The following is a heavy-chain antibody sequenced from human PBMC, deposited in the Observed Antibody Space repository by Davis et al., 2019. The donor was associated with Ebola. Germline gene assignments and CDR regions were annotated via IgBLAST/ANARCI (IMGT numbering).Heavy chain of an antibody. D-gene: IGHD3-22*01. Sequence: SETLSLTCTVSGGSISSSSYYWGWIRQPPGKGLEWIGSIYYSGSTYYNPSLKSRVTMSVDKSKNHFSLKLTSVTAADTAVYYCARDYYDSNGYLWYFEQWGQGTLVTVSS. CDR3: ARDYYDSNGYLWYFEQ. V-gene: IGHV4-39*07. CDR1: GGSISSSSYY. J-gene: IGHJ4*02. CDR2: IYYSGST.